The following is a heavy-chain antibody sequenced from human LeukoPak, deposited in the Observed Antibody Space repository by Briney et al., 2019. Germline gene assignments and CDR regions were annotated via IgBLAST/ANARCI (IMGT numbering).Heavy chain of an antibody. CDR1: GGSFSGYY. Sequence: SETLSLTCAVYGGSFSGYYWSWIRQPPGKGLEWIGEINHSGSTNYNPSLKSRVTISVDTYKHQFSLKLSSVAAADTAVYYCARGGGGIILGDSEGMDVWGQGTTVTVSS. CDR3: ARGGGGIILGDSEGMDV. V-gene: IGHV4-34*01. CDR2: INHSGST. J-gene: IGHJ6*02. D-gene: IGHD3-10*01.